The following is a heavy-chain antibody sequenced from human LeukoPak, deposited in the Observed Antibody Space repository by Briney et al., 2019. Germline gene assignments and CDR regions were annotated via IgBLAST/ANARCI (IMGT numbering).Heavy chain of an antibody. D-gene: IGHD3-3*02. CDR1: GGSISSYY. V-gene: IGHV4-59*01. Sequence: SETLSLTCTVSGGSISSYYWSWIRQPPGKGLEWIGYIYYSGSTNYNPSLKSRVTISVDTSKNQFSLKLSSVTAADTVVYYCARESPFYSWFDPWGQGTLVTVSS. CDR3: ARESPFYSWFDP. CDR2: IYYSGST. J-gene: IGHJ5*02.